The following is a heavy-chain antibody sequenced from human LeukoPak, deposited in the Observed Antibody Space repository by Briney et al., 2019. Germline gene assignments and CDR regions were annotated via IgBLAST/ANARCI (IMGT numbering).Heavy chain of an antibody. CDR3: ARDSVDTAMAWWFDP. Sequence: SETLSLTCTVSGGSISSYYWSWIRQPPGKGLEWIGYIYYSGSTNYNPSPKSRVTISVDTSKNQFSLKLSSVTAADTAVYYCARDSVDTAMAWWFDPWGQGTLVTVSS. CDR2: IYYSGST. V-gene: IGHV4-59*12. CDR1: GGSISSYY. D-gene: IGHD5-18*01. J-gene: IGHJ5*02.